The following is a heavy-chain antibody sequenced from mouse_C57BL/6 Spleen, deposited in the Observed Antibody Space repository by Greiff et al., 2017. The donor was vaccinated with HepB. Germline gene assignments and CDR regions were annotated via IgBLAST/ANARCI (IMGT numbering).Heavy chain of an antibody. CDR3: ARRDGSSLAWFAY. CDR1: GYAFSSYW. Sequence: QVQLQQSGAELVKPGASVKISCKASGYAFSSYWMNWMKQRPGKGLEWIGQIYPGDGDTNYNGKFKGKATLTADKSSSTAYMQLSSLTSEDSAVYFCARRDGSSLAWFAYWGQGTLVTVSA. D-gene: IGHD1-1*01. CDR2: IYPGDGDT. V-gene: IGHV1-80*01. J-gene: IGHJ3*01.